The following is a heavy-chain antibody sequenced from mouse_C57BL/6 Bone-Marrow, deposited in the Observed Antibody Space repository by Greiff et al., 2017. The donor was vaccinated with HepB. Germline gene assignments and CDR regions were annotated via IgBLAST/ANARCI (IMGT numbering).Heavy chain of an antibody. D-gene: IGHD2-2*01. CDR1: GSTFTSYW. Sequence: VQLQQPGAELVKPGASVKMSCKASGSTFTSYWITWVKQRPGQGLEWIGDIYPGSGSTNYNEKFKSKATLTVATSSSTAYMQLSSLTSEDSAVYYCARGELWLRRGRTWFAYWGQGTLVTVSA. V-gene: IGHV1-55*01. CDR2: IYPGSGST. CDR3: ARGELWLRRGRTWFAY. J-gene: IGHJ3*01.